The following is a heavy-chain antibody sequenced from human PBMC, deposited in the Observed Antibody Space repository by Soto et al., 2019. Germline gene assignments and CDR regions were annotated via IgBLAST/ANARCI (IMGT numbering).Heavy chain of an antibody. CDR3: ARDLGSTDYDFWSGSLATDAFDI. Sequence: ASVKVSCKASGYTFTSYAMHWVRQAPGQRLEWMGWINAGNGNTKYSQKFQGRVTITRDTSASTAYMELSSLRSEDTAVYYCARDLGSTDYDFWSGSLATDAFDIWGQGTMVTVSS. CDR1: GYTFTSYA. J-gene: IGHJ3*02. V-gene: IGHV1-3*01. D-gene: IGHD3-3*01. CDR2: INAGNGNT.